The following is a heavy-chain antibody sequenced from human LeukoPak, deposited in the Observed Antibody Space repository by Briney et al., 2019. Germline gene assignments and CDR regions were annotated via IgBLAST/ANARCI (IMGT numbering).Heavy chain of an antibody. V-gene: IGHV1-8*01. D-gene: IGHD3-10*01. CDR2: MNPNSGNT. Sequence: GASVKVSCKASGYTFTSYDINWVRQATGQGLEWMGWMNPNSGNTGYAQKFQGRVTMTRNTSISTAYMELSSLRSEDTAVYYCYGSGSYYPYDAFDIWGQGTMVTVSS. J-gene: IGHJ3*02. CDR1: GYTFTSYD. CDR3: YGSGSYYPYDAFDI.